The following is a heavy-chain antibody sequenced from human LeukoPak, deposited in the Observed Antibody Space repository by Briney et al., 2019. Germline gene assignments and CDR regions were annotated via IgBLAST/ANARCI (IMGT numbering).Heavy chain of an antibody. CDR1: GGSLSSYY. V-gene: IGHV4-59*01. J-gene: IGHJ3*02. CDR2: IYYSGST. D-gene: IGHD3-3*01. Sequence: SETLSLTCTVSGGSLSSYYWSWIRQPPGKGLEWIGYIYYSGSTNYNPSLKSRVTISVDTSKNQFSLKLSSVTAADTAVYYCAREVGAGYDFWSGYPYGSAFDIWGQGTMVTVSS. CDR3: AREVGAGYDFWSGYPYGSAFDI.